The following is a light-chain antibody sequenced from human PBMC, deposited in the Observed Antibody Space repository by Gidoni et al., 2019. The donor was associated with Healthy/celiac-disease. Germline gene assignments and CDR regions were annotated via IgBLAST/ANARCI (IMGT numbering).Light chain of an antibody. CDR2: KVS. V-gene: IGKV2-30*02. J-gene: IGKJ2*01. CDR3: MQGTHWPPT. CDR1: QSLVHSDGNTY. Sequence: VVMTQSPLSLPVTLGQPASISCRSSQSLVHSDGNTYLNWFHQRPGQSPRRLIYKVSSRDSGVPDRFSGGGSGADFTLKISRVEADDVVVYYCMQGTHWPPTFGLGTKLEIK.